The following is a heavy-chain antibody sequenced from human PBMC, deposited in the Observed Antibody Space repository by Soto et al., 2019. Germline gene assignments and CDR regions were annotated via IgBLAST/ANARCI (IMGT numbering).Heavy chain of an antibody. Sequence: GGSLRLSCAASGFTFSSYSMNWVRQAPGKGLEWVSYISSSSSTIYYADSVKGPLTISRDNAKNSLYLQMNSLRAEDTAVYYCARDRYSGYEKVYSRSEYFQHWGQGTLVTVSS. D-gene: IGHD5-12*01. CDR1: GFTFSSYS. J-gene: IGHJ1*01. V-gene: IGHV3-48*01. CDR3: ARDRYSGYEKVYSRSEYFQH. CDR2: ISSSSSTI.